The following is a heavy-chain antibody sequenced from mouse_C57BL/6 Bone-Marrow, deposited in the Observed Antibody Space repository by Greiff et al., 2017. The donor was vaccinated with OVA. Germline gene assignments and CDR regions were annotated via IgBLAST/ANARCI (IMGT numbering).Heavy chain of an antibody. CDR2: IDTETGGT. CDR3: TRGDGYYNFDY. Sequence: VKLQQSGAELVRPGASVTLSCKASGYTFTDYEMHWVKQTPVHGLEWIGAIDTETGGTAYNQKFKGKAILTADKSSSTAYMELRSLTSEDSAVYYCTRGDGYYNFDYWGQGTTLTVSS. V-gene: IGHV1-15*01. J-gene: IGHJ2*01. D-gene: IGHD2-3*01. CDR1: GYTFTDYE.